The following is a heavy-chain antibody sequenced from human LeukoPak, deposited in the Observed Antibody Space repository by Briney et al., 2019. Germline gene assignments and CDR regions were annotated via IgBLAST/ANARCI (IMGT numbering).Heavy chain of an antibody. CDR1: GYNFTSYY. J-gene: IGHJ6*03. V-gene: IGHV1-46*01. CDR2: INPSGCST. CDR3: ARGRRSGHVGRYYYYYMDV. D-gene: IGHD3-10*01. Sequence: ASVKVSCKASGYNFTSYYMHWVRQAPGQGLEWMGIINPSGCSTSYAQKFQGRVTITRNTSISTAYMELSSLRSEDTAVYYCARGRRSGHVGRYYYYYMDVWGKGTTVTVSS.